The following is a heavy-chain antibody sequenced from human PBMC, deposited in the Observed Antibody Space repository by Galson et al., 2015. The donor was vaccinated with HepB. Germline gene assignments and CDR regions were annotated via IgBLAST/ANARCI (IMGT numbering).Heavy chain of an antibody. CDR3: ARSIRRGGVIEYYFDY. CDR1: KFTFSSYD. D-gene: IGHD3-16*02. CDR2: IGPAGDT. Sequence: SLRLSCAASKFTFSSYDMHWVRQATGKGLEWVSAIGPAGDTYYLGSVRGRFPISRENAKNSLYLQMNSLRAGDTAVYFCARSIRRGGVIEYYFDYWGQGTLVTVSS. V-gene: IGHV3-13*01. J-gene: IGHJ4*02.